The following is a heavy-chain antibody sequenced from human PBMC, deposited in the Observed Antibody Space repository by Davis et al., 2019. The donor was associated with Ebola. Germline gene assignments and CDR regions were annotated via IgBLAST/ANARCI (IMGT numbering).Heavy chain of an antibody. CDR1: GYSFTSYW. CDR3: ARLDVREKQWLPHGEVNYYYYGIDV. CDR2: IYPGDSDT. Sequence: GESLKISCKGSGYSFTSYWIGWVRQMPGKGLEWMGIIYPGDSDTRYSPSFQGQVTISADKSISTAYLQWSSLKASDTAMYYCARLDVREKQWLPHGEVNYYYYGIDVWGQGTTVTVSS. D-gene: IGHD6-19*01. J-gene: IGHJ6*02. V-gene: IGHV5-51*01.